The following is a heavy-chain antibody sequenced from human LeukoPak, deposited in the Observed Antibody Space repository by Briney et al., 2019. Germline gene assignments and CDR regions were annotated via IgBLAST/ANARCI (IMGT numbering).Heavy chain of an antibody. V-gene: IGHV3-64D*06. CDR1: GFTFSNYA. CDR2: ISSSWGST. CDR3: VKLLVEMRVLLPYFDY. Sequence: PGGSLRLSCSASGFTFSNYAIHWVRQAPGKGLEFVSAISSSWGSTYYADSVKGRFTISRDNSKNMLYLQMSSLRPEDTAVYYCVKLLVEMRVLLPYFDYWGQGTLVTVSS. D-gene: IGHD2-15*01. J-gene: IGHJ4*02.